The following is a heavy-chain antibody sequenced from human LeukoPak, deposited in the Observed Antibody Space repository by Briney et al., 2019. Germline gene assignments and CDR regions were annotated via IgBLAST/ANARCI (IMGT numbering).Heavy chain of an antibody. V-gene: IGHV4-59*11. CDR1: GGSISSHH. CDR2: IYYCGST. CDR3: ARETYYYDSSGSRIPYYFDY. J-gene: IGHJ4*02. Sequence: SETLSLTCTVSGGSISSHHWSWIRQPPGKGLEWIGYIYYCGSTNYNPSLKSRVTISVDTSKNQFSLKLSSVTAADTAVYYCARETYYYDSSGSRIPYYFDYWGQGTLVTVSS. D-gene: IGHD3-22*01.